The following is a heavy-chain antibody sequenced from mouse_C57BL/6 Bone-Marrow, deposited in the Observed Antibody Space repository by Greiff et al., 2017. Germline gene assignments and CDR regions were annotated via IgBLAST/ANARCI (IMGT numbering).Heavy chain of an antibody. CDR1: GYSITSGYD. J-gene: IGHJ2*01. Sequence: VQLKESGPGMVKPSQSLSLTCTVTGYSITSGYDWHWIRHFPGNKLEWMGYISYSGSTNYNPSLKSRISITHDTSKNHFFLKLNSVTTEDTATYYCARVGPYYFDYWGQGTTLTVSS. CDR3: ARVGPYYFDY. V-gene: IGHV3-1*01. CDR2: ISYSGST.